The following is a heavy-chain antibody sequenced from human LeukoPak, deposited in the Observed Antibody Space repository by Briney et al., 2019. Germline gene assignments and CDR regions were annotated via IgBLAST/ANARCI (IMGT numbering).Heavy chain of an antibody. CDR2: INHSGST. D-gene: IGHD3-22*01. CDR3: ARVPVYDSSGYPDY. Sequence: PSETLSLTCAVYGGSFSGYYWSWIRQPPGKGLEWIGEINHSGSTNYNPSLKSRVTISVDTSKNQFSLKLSSVTAADTAVYYCARVPVYDSSGYPDYWGQGTLVTVSS. V-gene: IGHV4-34*01. CDR1: GGSFSGYY. J-gene: IGHJ4*02.